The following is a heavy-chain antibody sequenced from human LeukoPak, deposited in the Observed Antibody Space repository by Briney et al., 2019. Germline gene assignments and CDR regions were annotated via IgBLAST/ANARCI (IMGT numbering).Heavy chain of an antibody. CDR3: ARVSRHYYDSSGYFSHGYYYYGMDV. Sequence: SSETLSLTCTVSGGSISSYYWSWIRQPPGKGLEWIGYIYYSGSTNYNPSLKSRVTISVDTSKNQFSLKLSSVTAADTAVYYCARVSRHYYDSSGYFSHGYYYYGMDVWGQGTTVTVSS. J-gene: IGHJ6*02. D-gene: IGHD3-22*01. V-gene: IGHV4-59*01. CDR1: GGSISSYY. CDR2: IYYSGST.